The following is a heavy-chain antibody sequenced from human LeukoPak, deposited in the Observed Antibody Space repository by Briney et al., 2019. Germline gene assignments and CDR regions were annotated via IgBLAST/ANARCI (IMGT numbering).Heavy chain of an antibody. D-gene: IGHD3-9*01. CDR2: INPNSGGT. Sequence: ASVKVSCKASGYTFTGYYMHWVRQAPGQGLEWMGWINPNSGGTNYAQKFQGRVTMTRDTSISTAYMELSRLRSDDTAVYYCARVGAYYDILTDRADDAFDIWGQGTMVTVSS. CDR1: GYTFTGYY. V-gene: IGHV1-2*02. J-gene: IGHJ3*02. CDR3: ARVGAYYDILTDRADDAFDI.